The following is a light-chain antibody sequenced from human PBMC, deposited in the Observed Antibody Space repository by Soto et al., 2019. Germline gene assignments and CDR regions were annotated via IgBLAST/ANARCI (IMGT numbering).Light chain of an antibody. Sequence: EVVMTHSPATLSVSPCEISTLSCRSSESVSRNLAWYQQKPGQAPRLLIYDASTRATGIPDRFSGGGSGTEFTLTIRSLQSEDFVVYYCQQYNSWPPINCGKGKRRAIK. CDR3: QQYNSWPPIN. CDR1: ESVSRN. J-gene: IGKJ5*01. V-gene: IGKV3-15*01. CDR2: DAS.